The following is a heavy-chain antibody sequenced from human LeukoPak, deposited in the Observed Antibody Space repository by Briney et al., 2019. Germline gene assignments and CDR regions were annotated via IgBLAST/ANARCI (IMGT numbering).Heavy chain of an antibody. D-gene: IGHD3-22*01. CDR2: IYYSGST. V-gene: IGHV4-59*01. CDR1: GGSIISYY. J-gene: IGHJ4*02. Sequence: SETLSLTCTVSGGSIISYYWSWIRQPPGKGLEWIGYIYYSGSTNYNPSLKSRVTISVDTSKNQFSLKLYSVTAADTAVYYCASGNYYDSSGYYDRYYFDYWGQGILVTVSS. CDR3: ASGNYYDSSGYYDRYYFDY.